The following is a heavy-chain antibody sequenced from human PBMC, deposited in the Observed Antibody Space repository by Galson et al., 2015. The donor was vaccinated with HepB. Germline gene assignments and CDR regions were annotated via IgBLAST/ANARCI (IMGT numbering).Heavy chain of an antibody. D-gene: IGHD3-22*01. J-gene: IGHJ4*02. CDR2: INAGNGNT. V-gene: IGHV1-3*01. CDR3: ARGVGVTYYYDSSGYPFDY. CDR1: GYTFTSYA. Sequence: SVKVSCKASGYTFTSYAMHWVRQAPGQRLEWMGWINAGNGNTKYSQKFQGRVTITRDTSASTAYMELSSLRSEDTAVYYCARGVGVTYYYDSSGYPFDYWGQGTLVTVSS.